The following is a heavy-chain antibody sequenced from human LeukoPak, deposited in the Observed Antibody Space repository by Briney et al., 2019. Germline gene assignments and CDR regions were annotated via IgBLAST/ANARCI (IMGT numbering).Heavy chain of an antibody. CDR3: ARESGYYYGSGSSSPIDY. CDR2: ISAYNGNT. D-gene: IGHD3-10*01. CDR1: GGTFSSYA. J-gene: IGHJ4*02. V-gene: IGHV1-18*01. Sequence: ASVTVSCTASGGTFSSYAISWVRQAPGQGLEWMGWISAYNGNTNYAQKLQGRVTMTTDTSTSTAYMELRSLRSDDTAVYYCARESGYYYGSGSSSPIDYWGQGTLVTVSS.